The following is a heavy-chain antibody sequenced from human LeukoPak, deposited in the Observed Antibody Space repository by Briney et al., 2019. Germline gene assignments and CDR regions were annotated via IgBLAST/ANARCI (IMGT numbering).Heavy chain of an antibody. CDR1: GFTFSSYG. V-gene: IGHV3-33*06. Sequence: QAGGSLRLSCAASGFTFSSYGMHWVRQAPGKGLEWVAVIWYDGSNKYYADSAKGRFTISRENSKNTLYLQMNSLRAEDTAVYYCVKDGAAGGNYYYYMDVWGKGTTVTVSS. D-gene: IGHD6-13*01. CDR3: VKDGAAGGNYYYYMDV. CDR2: IWYDGSNK. J-gene: IGHJ6*03.